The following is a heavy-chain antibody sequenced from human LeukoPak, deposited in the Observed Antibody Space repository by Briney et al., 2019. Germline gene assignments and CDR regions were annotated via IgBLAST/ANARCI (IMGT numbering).Heavy chain of an antibody. CDR1: GFTFGSYS. CDR2: ISSSSSYI. Sequence: GGSLRLSCAASGFTFGSYSMNWVRQAPGKGLEWVSSISSSSSYIYYADSVKGRFTISRDNAKNSLYLQMNSLRAEDTAVYYCARDPGSGWYAGYWGQGTLVTVSS. CDR3: ARDPGSGWYAGY. J-gene: IGHJ4*02. D-gene: IGHD6-19*01. V-gene: IGHV3-21*01.